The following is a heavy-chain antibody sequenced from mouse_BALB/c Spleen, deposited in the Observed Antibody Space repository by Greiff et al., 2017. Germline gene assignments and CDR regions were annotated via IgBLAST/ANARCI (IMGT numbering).Heavy chain of an antibody. J-gene: IGHJ4*01. CDR3: ARSGQLGPLMDY. CDR2: ISYSGST. V-gene: IGHV3-2*02. Sequence: EVQLVESGPGLVKPSQSLSLTCTVTGYSITSDYAWNWIRQFPGNKLEWMGYISYSGSTSYNPSLKSRISITRDTSKNQFFLQLNSVTTEDTATYYCARSGQLGPLMDYWGQGTSVTVSA. D-gene: IGHD3-2*01. CDR1: GYSITSDYA.